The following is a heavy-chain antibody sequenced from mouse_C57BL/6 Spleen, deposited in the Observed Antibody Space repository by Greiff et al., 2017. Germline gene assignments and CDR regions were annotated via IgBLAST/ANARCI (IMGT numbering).Heavy chain of an antibody. CDR2: IDPSDSYT. CDR1: GYTFTSYW. J-gene: IGHJ4*01. V-gene: IGHV1-50*01. Sequence: VQLQQPGAELVKPGASVKLSCKASGYTFTSYWMQWVNQRPGQGLEWIGEIDPSDSYTNYNQKFKGKATLTVDTSSSTAYMQLSSLTSEDSAVYYCARSTHYYYAMDYWGQGTSVTVSS. CDR3: ARSTHYYYAMDY.